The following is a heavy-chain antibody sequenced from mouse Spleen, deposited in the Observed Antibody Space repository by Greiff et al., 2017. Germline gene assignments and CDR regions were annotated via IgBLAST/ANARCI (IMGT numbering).Heavy chain of an antibody. CDR3: ARPEGRYFDV. Sequence: DVQLQESGPELVKPGASVKMSCKASGYTFTDYNMHWVKQSHGKSLEWIGYINPNNGGTSYNQKFKGKATLTVNKSSSTAYMELRSLTSEDSAVYYCARPEGRYFDVWGTGTTVTVSS. J-gene: IGHJ1*03. CDR2: INPNNGGT. V-gene: IGHV1-22*01. CDR1: GYTFTDYN.